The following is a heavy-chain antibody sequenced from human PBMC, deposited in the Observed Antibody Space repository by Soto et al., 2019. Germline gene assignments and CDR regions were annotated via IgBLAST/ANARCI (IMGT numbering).Heavy chain of an antibody. CDR2: IYYSGST. CDR1: GGSISSYY. D-gene: IGHD2-8*01. CDR3: ARSQGEVMVYAIHSYYYYYMDV. J-gene: IGHJ6*03. Sequence: PSETLSLTCTVSGGSISSYYWSWIRQPPGKGLEWIGYIYYSGSTNYNPSLKSRVTISVDTSKNQFSLKLSSVTAADTAVYYCARSQGEVMVYAIHSYYYYYMDVWGKGTTVTVS. V-gene: IGHV4-59*01.